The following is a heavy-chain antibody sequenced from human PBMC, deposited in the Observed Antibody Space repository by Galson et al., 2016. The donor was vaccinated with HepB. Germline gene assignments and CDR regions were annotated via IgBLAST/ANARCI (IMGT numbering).Heavy chain of an antibody. CDR2: IYSGGST. J-gene: IGHJ6*02. CDR3: ARDVYYYGSGPDFSYGMDV. D-gene: IGHD3-10*01. V-gene: IGHV3-66*01. CDR1: GFTVSSNY. Sequence: SLRLSCAASGFTVSSNYMSWVRQAPGKGLEWVSVIYSGGSTYYANYVRGRFTISRDNSKNTLDLQMNSLKAEDTAVYYCARDVYYYGSGPDFSYGMDVWGQGTTVTVSS.